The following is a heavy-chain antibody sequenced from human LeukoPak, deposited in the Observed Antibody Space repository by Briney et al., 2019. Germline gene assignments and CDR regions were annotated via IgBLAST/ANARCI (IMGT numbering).Heavy chain of an antibody. CDR1: GLAFSSYS. D-gene: IGHD6-19*01. J-gene: IGHJ4*02. V-gene: IGHV3-30*04. Sequence: GRSLRLSCVASGLAFSSYSMHWVRQAPGKGLEWVGVISYDGSDEYYTDSVKGRFTISRDNSKNTVYLQMNSLRGEDTAVYYCARDLGIAVAEYYFDYWGQGTLVTVSS. CDR3: ARDLGIAVAEYYFDY. CDR2: ISYDGSDE.